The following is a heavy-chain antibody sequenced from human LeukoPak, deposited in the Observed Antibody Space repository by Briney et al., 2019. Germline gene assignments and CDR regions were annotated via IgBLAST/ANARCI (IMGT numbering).Heavy chain of an antibody. V-gene: IGHV4-61*02. CDR3: ARDAFDI. J-gene: IGHJ3*02. Sequence: SETLSLICTVSGGSISSGSYYWSWIRQPAGKGLEWIGRIYTSGSTNYNPSLKSRVTISVDTSKNQFSLKLSSVTAADTAVYYCARDAFDIWGQGTMVTVSS. CDR2: IYTSGST. CDR1: GGSISSGSYY.